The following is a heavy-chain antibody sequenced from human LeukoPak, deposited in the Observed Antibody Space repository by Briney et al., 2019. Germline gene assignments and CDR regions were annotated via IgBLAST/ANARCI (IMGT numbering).Heavy chain of an antibody. V-gene: IGHV4-39*07. D-gene: IGHD3-16*02. CDR3: ARGQSTYYDYVWGSYRYITNYFDY. J-gene: IGHJ4*02. CDR1: GGSISSSSYY. CDR2: IYYSGST. Sequence: PSETLSLTCTVSGGSISSSSYYWGWIRQPPGKGLEWIGSIYYSGSTNYNPSLKSRVTISVDTSKNQFSLKLSSVTAADTAVYYCARGQSTYYDYVWGSYRYITNYFDYWGQGTLVTVSS.